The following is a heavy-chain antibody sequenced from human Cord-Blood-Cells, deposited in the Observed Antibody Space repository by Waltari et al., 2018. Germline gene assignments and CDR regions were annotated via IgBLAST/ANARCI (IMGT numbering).Heavy chain of an antibody. CDR1: GGSFSGYY. CDR2: INQSGST. Sequence: QVQLQQWGAGLLKPSETLSLTCAVYGGSFSGYYWSWIRQPPGKGLEWIGEINQSGSTNYNPSLKSRVTISVDTAKNQFSLKLSSVTAADTAVYYCARLLGLGMDNRYFDLWGRGTLVTVSS. J-gene: IGHJ2*01. V-gene: IGHV4-34*01. D-gene: IGHD7-27*01. CDR3: ARLLGLGMDNRYFDL.